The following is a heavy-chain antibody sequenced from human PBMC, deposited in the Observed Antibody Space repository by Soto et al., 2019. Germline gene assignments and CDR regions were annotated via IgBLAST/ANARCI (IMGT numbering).Heavy chain of an antibody. D-gene: IGHD5-12*01. CDR1: GFTFSSYA. J-gene: IGHJ4*02. V-gene: IGHV3-23*01. Sequence: LRLSCAASGFTFSSYAMSWVRQAPGKGLEWVSAISGSGGSTYYADSVKGRFTISRDNSKNTLYLQMNSLRAEDTAVYYCAKSPGYSGYDYSAYFDYWGQGTLVTVSS. CDR3: AKSPGYSGYDYSAYFDY. CDR2: ISGSGGST.